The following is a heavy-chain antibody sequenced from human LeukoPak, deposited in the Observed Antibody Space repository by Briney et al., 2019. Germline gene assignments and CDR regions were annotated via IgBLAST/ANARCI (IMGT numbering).Heavy chain of an antibody. CDR3: ARVVYDYVWGSYRPAGPYYFDY. J-gene: IGHJ4*02. CDR2: IYYSGST. V-gene: IGHV4-31*03. Sequence: SETLSLTCTVSGGSISSGGYYWSWIRQHPGKGLEWIGYIYYSGSTYYNPSLKSRVTISADTSKNQFSLKLSSVTAADTAVYYCARVVYDYVWGSYRPAGPYYFDYWGQGTLVTVSS. D-gene: IGHD3-16*02. CDR1: GGSISSGGYY.